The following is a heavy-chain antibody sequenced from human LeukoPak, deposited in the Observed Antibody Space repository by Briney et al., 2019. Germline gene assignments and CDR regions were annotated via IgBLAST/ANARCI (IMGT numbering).Heavy chain of an antibody. D-gene: IGHD2-2*01. V-gene: IGHV1-46*01. CDR3: ARLFGAAAPDY. CDR2: INPSGGST. CDR1: GYTFTSYY. Sequence: ASVKVSCKASGYTFTSYYIHWVRQAPGQGLEWMGIINPSGGSTSYAQKFQGRVTMTRDTSTSTVYMELSSLRSEDTAVYYCARLFGAAAPDYWGQGTLVTVSS. J-gene: IGHJ4*02.